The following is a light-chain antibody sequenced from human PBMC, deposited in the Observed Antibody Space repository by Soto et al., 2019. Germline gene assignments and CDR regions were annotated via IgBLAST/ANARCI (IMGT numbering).Light chain of an antibody. Sequence: EIVLTQSPGFVSESPGGTVTLSCRASQTVSRCQLAWYQQRPGQAPRLLIYGASTRFTGVPDRISGSGSATEFTLTLTRLEPEDSAVYYCQQYGASPRTFGQGTKLEI. CDR2: GAS. V-gene: IGKV3-20*01. CDR3: QQYGASPRT. CDR1: QTVSRCQ. J-gene: IGKJ2*01.